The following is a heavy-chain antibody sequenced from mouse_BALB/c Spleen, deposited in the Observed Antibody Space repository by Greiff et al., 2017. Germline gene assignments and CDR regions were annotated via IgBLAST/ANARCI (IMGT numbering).Heavy chain of an antibody. CDR2: INPYNDGT. CDR1: GYTFTSYV. CDR3: ARSTYYGTHYFDY. J-gene: IGHJ2*01. D-gene: IGHD2-10*01. Sequence: VQLQQSGPELVKPGASVKMSCKASGYTFTSYVMHWVKQKPGQGLEWIGYINPYNDGTKYNEKFKGKATLTSDKSSSTAYMELSSLTSEDSAVYYCARSTYYGTHYFDYWGQGTTLTVSS. V-gene: IGHV1-14*01.